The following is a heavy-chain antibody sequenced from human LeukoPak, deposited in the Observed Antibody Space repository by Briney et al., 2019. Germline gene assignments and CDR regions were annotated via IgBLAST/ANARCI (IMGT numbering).Heavy chain of an antibody. CDR3: ANEPNDYSSSFYYYYYMDV. CDR2: ISCSGGST. V-gene: IGHV3-23*01. Sequence: PGRSLRLSCAASGFTFSSYFMSWVRQAPGKGLEWVSAISCSGGSTYYADSVKGRFTISRDNSKNTLYLQMNSLRAEDTAVYYCANEPNDYSSSFYYYYYMDVWGKGTTVTVSS. D-gene: IGHD6-6*01. CDR1: GFTFSSYF. J-gene: IGHJ6*03.